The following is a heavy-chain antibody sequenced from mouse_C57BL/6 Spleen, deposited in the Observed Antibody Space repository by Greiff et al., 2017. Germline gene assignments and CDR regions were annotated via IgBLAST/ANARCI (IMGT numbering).Heavy chain of an antibody. CDR3: ASNYYGSSYHWYFDL. D-gene: IGHD1-1*01. J-gene: IGHJ1*03. V-gene: IGHV1-7*01. CDR1: GYTFTSYW. Sequence: VQLQQSGAELAKPGASVKLSCKASGYTFTSYWMHWVKQRPGQGLEWIGYINPSSGYTKYNQKFKDKATLTADKSSSTAYMQLSSLTYEDSAVYYCASNYYGSSYHWYFDLWGTGTTVTVAS. CDR2: INPSSGYT.